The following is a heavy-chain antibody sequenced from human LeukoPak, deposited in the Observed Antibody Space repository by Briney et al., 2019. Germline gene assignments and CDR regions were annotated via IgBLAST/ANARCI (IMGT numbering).Heavy chain of an antibody. D-gene: IGHD4-17*01. CDR1: GGSISSGDYY. V-gene: IGHV4-31*03. CDR3: ARGGDYGDRNTFDY. Sequence: SETLSLTCTVSGGSISSGDYYWSWIRQHPGKGLEWIGYIYYSGSTYYNPSLKSRVTISVDTSKNQFSLKVTPVTAADTAVYYCARGGDYGDRNTFDYWGQGTLVTVSS. J-gene: IGHJ4*02. CDR2: IYYSGST.